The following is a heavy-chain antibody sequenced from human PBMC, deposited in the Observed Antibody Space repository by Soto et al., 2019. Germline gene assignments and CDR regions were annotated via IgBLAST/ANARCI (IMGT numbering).Heavy chain of an antibody. CDR1: GYSISSGYY. D-gene: IGHD3-22*01. CDR2: IYHSGST. Sequence: SETLSLTCAVSGYSISSGYYWGWIRQPPGKGLEWIGSIYHSGSTYYNPSLKSRVTISVDTSKNQFSLKLSSVTAADTAVYYCARARGAGGTMIEGGAFDIWGQGTMVTVPS. J-gene: IGHJ3*02. CDR3: ARARGAGGTMIEGGAFDI. V-gene: IGHV4-38-2*01.